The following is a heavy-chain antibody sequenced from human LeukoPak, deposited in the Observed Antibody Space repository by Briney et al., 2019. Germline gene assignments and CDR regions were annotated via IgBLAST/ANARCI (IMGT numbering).Heavy chain of an antibody. Sequence: GGSLGLSCAASGFTFSSYTMTWVRQAPGKGLEWVSSISFSDGSTYYADSVKGRFTISRDNAKNSLYLQMNSLRAEDTAVYYCAREGRWLQDDAFDIWGQGTMVTVSS. CDR1: GFTFSSYT. V-gene: IGHV3-21*01. CDR2: ISFSDGST. J-gene: IGHJ3*02. D-gene: IGHD5-24*01. CDR3: AREGRWLQDDAFDI.